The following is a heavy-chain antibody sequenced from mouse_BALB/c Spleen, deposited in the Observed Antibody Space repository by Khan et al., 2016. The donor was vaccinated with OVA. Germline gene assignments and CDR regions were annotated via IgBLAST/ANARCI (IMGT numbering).Heavy chain of an antibody. CDR3: TRHGYGAWVTY. Sequence: EVQLQQSGPELMKPGASVKISCKASGYSFTSYYIHWVIQSHGKSLEWIGYIDPFSGDTTYNQKFKGRATLTVDKSSSTAYIHISNLTSEDSAVDYCTRHGYGAWVTYWGQGTLVTVSA. CDR2: IDPFSGDT. CDR1: GYSFTSYY. D-gene: IGHD2-2*01. V-gene: IGHV1S135*01. J-gene: IGHJ3*01.